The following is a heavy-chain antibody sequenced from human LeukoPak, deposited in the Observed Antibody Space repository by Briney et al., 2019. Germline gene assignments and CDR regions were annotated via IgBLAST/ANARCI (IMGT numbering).Heavy chain of an antibody. CDR3: AKALTIVGATKVGHYFDY. CDR2: ISGSGGST. CDR1: GFTFSSYA. V-gene: IGHV3-23*01. Sequence: GGSLRLSCAASGFTFSSYAMSWVRQAPGKGLEWVSAISGSGGSTYYADSVKGRFTISRDNSKNTLYLQMNSLRAEDTAVYYCAKALTIVGATKVGHYFDYWGQGTLVTVSS. D-gene: IGHD1-26*01. J-gene: IGHJ4*02.